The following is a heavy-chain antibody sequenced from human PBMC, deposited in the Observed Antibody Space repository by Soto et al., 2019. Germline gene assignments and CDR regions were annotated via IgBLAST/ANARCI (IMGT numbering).Heavy chain of an antibody. Sequence: GGSLKLSCAASGFTFSSYAMHWVRQAPGKGLEWVAVISYDGSNKYYADSVKGRFTISRDNSKNTLYLQMNSLRAEDTAVYYCARSPYYGPSYYYGMDVWGQGTTVTVSS. CDR1: GFTFSSYA. CDR3: ARSPYYGPSYYYGMDV. J-gene: IGHJ6*02. CDR2: ISYDGSNK. D-gene: IGHD3-10*01. V-gene: IGHV3-30-3*01.